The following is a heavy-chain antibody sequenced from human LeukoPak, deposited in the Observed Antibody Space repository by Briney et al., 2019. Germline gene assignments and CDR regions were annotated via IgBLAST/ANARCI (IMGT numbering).Heavy chain of an antibody. CDR2: INPNSGGT. J-gene: IGHJ4*02. CDR3: ARAFDYHTSQDY. D-gene: IGHD5-12*01. CDR1: GYTFTNFY. V-gene: IGHV1-2*02. Sequence: ASVQVSCKTSGYTFTNFYIHWVRQAPGQGLEWMGWINPNSGGTNYAQRLQGRVTVTGDQSISTAFMELSRLTSDDTAVYFCARAFDYHTSQDYWGQGTLVTVSS.